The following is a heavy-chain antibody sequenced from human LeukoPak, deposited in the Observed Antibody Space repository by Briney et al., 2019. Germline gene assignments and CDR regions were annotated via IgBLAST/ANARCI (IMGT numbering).Heavy chain of an antibody. V-gene: IGHV1-18*01. CDR3: ARSSPILESIAVVAFDI. CDR2: ISAYYGNT. J-gene: IGHJ3*02. D-gene: IGHD6-6*01. CDR1: GYTFTSYG. Sequence: ASVKVSCKASGYTFTSYGISWVRQAPGQGLEWMGWISAYYGNTNYAQKLQGRVTMTTDTSTSTAYMELRSLRSDDTAVYYCARSSPILESIAVVAFDIWGQGTMVTVSS.